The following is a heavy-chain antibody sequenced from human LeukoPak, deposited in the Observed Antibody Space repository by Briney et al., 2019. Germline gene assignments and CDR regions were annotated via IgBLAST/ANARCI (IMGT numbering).Heavy chain of an antibody. CDR3: AREGGIAARPMDY. V-gene: IGHV1-46*01. D-gene: IGHD6-6*01. Sequence: GASVKVSCKASGYTFTSYYIHWVRQAPGQGLEWMGITTPSGGSTSYAQKFQGRVTMTRDTSTSTVYMELSSLRSEDTAVYYCAREGGIAARPMDYWGQGTLVTVSS. J-gene: IGHJ4*02. CDR2: TTPSGGST. CDR1: GYTFTSYY.